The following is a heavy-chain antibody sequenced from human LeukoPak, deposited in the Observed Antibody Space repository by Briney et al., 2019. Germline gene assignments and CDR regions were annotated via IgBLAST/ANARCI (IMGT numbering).Heavy chain of an antibody. J-gene: IGHJ4*02. V-gene: IGHV1-18*01. CDR3: ARAPYSSSSWIDY. CDR2: ISACNGYT. Sequence: ASVKVSCKASDYTFISYGINWVRQAPGQGLEWMEWISACNGYTDYAQKLQGRVTMTTDTSTSTAYMELRSLRSDDTAVYYCARAPYSSSSWIDYWGQGTLVTVSS. D-gene: IGHD6-6*01. CDR1: DYTFISYG.